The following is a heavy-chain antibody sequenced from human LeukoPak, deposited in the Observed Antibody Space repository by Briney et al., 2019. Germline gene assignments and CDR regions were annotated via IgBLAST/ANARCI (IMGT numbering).Heavy chain of an antibody. CDR2: IYYSGST. Sequence: SETLSLTCTVSGGSISSSSYYWGWIRQPPGKGLEWIVSIYYSGSTYYNPSLKSRVTISVDTSKNQFSLNLSSVTAADTAVYYCARLYYDSSGYYQICYFDYWGQGTLVTVSS. J-gene: IGHJ4*02. V-gene: IGHV4-39*01. CDR3: ARLYYDSSGYYQICYFDY. D-gene: IGHD3-22*01. CDR1: GGSISSSSYY.